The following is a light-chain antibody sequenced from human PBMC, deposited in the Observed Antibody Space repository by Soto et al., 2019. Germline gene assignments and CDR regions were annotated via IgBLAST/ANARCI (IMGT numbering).Light chain of an antibody. Sequence: QSARTQPRSVSGSPGQSVTISCTGTSSDVGAYNYVSWYQHHPGKAPKVMIYDVSERPSGVPDRFSGSKSDNKASLTISGFQAEDEADYYCCSYAGSYSWVFGGGTKVTVL. CDR3: CSYAGSYSWV. V-gene: IGLV2-11*01. CDR2: DVS. CDR1: SSDVGAYNY. J-gene: IGLJ3*02.